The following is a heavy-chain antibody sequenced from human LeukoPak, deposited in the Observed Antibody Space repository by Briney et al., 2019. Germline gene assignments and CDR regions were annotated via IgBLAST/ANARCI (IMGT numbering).Heavy chain of an antibody. CDR3: RRMTRGHDD. CDR1: DASSDDYY. V-gene: IGHV4-34*10. CDR2: NNHSGYT. J-gene: IGHJ4*02. D-gene: IGHD4-11*01. Sequence: SETLSLTCAVSDASSDDYYWSWARQTPGRGLEWIGVNNHSGYTNDTQTLQGRVTLSIDTSMKPFYLELRSVTVGEAGLYFCRRMTRGHDDWGQGTQVTVSS.